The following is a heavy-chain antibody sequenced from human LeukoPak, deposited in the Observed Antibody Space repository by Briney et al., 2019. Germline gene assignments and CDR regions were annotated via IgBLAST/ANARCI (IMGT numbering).Heavy chain of an antibody. J-gene: IGHJ6*03. CDR2: INSDGSST. CDR1: GFTFNTAW. Sequence: PGGSLRLSCAASGFTFNTAWMSWVRQAPGKGLVWVSRINSDGSSTSYADSVKGRFTISRDNAKNTLYLQMNSLRAEDTAVYYCTRRALGGYYYYYMDVWGKGTTVTVPS. V-gene: IGHV3-74*01. CDR3: TRRALGGYYYYYMDV. D-gene: IGHD3-10*01.